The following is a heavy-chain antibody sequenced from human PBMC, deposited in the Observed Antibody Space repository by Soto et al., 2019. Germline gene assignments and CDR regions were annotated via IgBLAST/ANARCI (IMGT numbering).Heavy chain of an antibody. CDR1: SGSVXTGSYY. Sequence: EXLXLVCTVSSGSVXTGSYYWSWIRHPPGKGLEFIGYIYYSGSTNYNPSLKSRVNISVDTSKNQFSLKLRYVTAADTAVYYCARVGFTYYDFWSGRTAGDAFDIWGQGTMVTVSS. D-gene: IGHD3-3*01. J-gene: IGHJ3*02. V-gene: IGHV4-61*01. CDR2: IYYSGST. CDR3: ARVGFTYYDFWSGRTAGDAFDI.